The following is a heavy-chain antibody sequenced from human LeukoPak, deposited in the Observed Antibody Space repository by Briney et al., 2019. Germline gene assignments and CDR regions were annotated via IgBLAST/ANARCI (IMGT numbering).Heavy chain of an antibody. CDR2: IYYSGIT. Sequence: PSKALSLTCTVSGGSISSYYWSWIRQPPGKRLEWIGYIYYSGITNYNPSLKSRVTTSVDTSKNHFSLKLSSVAAADTAVYYCARVVANYYYGMDVWGQGTTVTVSS. D-gene: IGHD2-15*01. CDR1: GGSISSYY. V-gene: IGHV4-59*01. CDR3: ARVVANYYYGMDV. J-gene: IGHJ6*02.